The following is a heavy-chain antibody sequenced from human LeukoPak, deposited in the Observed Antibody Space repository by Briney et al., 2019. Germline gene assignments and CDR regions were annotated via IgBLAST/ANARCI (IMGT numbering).Heavy chain of an antibody. CDR1: GFTFSSYS. CDR2: ISSSSSYI. D-gene: IGHD3-10*01. Sequence: GGSLRLSCAASGFTFSSYSMNWVRQAPGKGLEWVSSISSSSSYIYYADSVKGRFTISRDNAKNSLYLQMNCLRAEDTAVYYCARVEGFGELEYFDLWGRGTLVTVSS. J-gene: IGHJ2*01. CDR3: ARVEGFGELEYFDL. V-gene: IGHV3-21*01.